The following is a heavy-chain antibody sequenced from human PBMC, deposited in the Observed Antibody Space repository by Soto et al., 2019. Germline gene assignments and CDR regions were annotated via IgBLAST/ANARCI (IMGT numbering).Heavy chain of an antibody. CDR1: GFPFSSYA. CDR2: INSGSSTI. V-gene: IGHV3-48*02. Sequence: EVQLVESGGGLVQPGGSLRLSCAASGFPFSSYAMNWVRQAPGKGLEWVSYINSGSSTIYYADSAKGRFTISRDNAKNSLYLQMNSLRDEDTAVYFCVRDRGYTGYDLQYWGQGALVAVCS. CDR3: VRDRGYTGYDLQY. D-gene: IGHD5-12*01. J-gene: IGHJ4*02.